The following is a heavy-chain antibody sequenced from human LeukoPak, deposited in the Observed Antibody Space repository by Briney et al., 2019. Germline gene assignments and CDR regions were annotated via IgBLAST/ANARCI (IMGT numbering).Heavy chain of an antibody. D-gene: IGHD4/OR15-4a*01. Sequence: GGSVTLSCAASGFTFSSHDMNWVRQAPGKGLEWVSSITTATSSYIYYADSVKGRFTISRDDAKNSLFLQMDSLRAEDTAVYYCARDYGGPHYFDCCGRGTLVSVCS. CDR2: ITTATSSYI. J-gene: IGHJ4*02. CDR1: GFTFSSHD. CDR3: ARDYGGPHYFDC. V-gene: IGHV3-21*01.